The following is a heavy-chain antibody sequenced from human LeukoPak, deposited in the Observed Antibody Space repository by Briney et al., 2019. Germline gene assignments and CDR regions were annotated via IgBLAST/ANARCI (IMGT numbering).Heavy chain of an antibody. CDR3: AKHYDISGYYPY. CDR2: ISGGGGST. J-gene: IGHJ4*02. CDR1: GFTFSTYA. V-gene: IGHV3-23*01. Sequence: GGSLRLSCAASGFTFSTYAMSWVRQAPGKGPEWVSAISGGGGSTHYADSVKGRFTISRDNSKNTLFLQMSSLRADDTAIYYCAKHYDISGYYPYWGQGTLVTVSS. D-gene: IGHD3-22*01.